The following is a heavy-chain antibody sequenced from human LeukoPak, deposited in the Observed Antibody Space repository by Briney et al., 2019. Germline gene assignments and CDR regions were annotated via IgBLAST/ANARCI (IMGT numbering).Heavy chain of an antibody. CDR1: GFTFSTYW. J-gene: IGHJ4*02. V-gene: IGHV3-74*01. Sequence: GGSLRLSCAASGFTFSTYWMYWVRQAPGKGLVWVSHINSDGSSTSYADSVKGRFTISRDNAKNTLYLQMNSLRAEDTAVYYCARAWDYWGQGTLVTVSS. CDR2: INSDGSST. CDR3: ARAWDY.